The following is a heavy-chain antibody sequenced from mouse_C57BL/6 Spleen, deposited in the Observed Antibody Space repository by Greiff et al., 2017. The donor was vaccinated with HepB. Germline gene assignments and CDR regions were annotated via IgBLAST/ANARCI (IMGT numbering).Heavy chain of an antibody. J-gene: IGHJ4*01. D-gene: IGHD1-1*01. CDR3: ARFITNAMDY. V-gene: IGHV1-69*01. CDR1: GYTFTSYW. Sequence: QVQLQQPGAELVMPGASVKLSCKASGYTFTSYWMHWVKQRPGQGLEWIGEIDPSDSYTNYNQKFKGKSTLTVDKSSSTAYMQLSSLTSEDSAGYYCARFITNAMDYWGQGTSVTVSS. CDR2: IDPSDSYT.